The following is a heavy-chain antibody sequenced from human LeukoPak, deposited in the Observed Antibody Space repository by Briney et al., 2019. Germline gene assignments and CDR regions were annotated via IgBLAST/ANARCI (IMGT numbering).Heavy chain of an antibody. CDR2: ITDSYNT. V-gene: IGHV3-23*01. D-gene: IGHD6-19*01. CDR1: GIAFSDSA. J-gene: IGHJ5*02. Sequence: GGSLRLSCAASGIAFSDSAMYWVRQAPGKGLECVSVITDSYNTYYGDSVKGRFTVSRDNSRKTLYLQMNSLRVDDTALYYCVKGACSSGCPGNHWGQGTRVIVSS. CDR3: VKGACSSGCPGNH.